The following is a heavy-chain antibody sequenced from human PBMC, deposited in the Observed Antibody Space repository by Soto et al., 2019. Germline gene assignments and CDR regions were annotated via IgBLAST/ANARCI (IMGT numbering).Heavy chain of an antibody. J-gene: IGHJ6*04. CDR2: INHSGST. V-gene: IGHV4-34*01. D-gene: IGHD1-26*01. Sequence: SETLSLTCAVYGVSFSGYYWSWIRQPPGKGLEWIGEINHSGSTNYNPSLKSRVTISVDTSKNQFSLKLSSVTAADTAVYYCARGGRMKRTYYYYYGMDVWGKGTTVT. CDR3: ARGGRMKRTYYYYYGMDV. CDR1: GVSFSGYY.